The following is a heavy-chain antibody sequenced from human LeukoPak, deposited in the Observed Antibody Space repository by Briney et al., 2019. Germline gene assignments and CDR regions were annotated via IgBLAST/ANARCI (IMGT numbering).Heavy chain of an antibody. J-gene: IGHJ4*02. Sequence: ASVKVSCKASGYTFTGYYMHWVRQAPGQGLEWMGWINPNSGGTNYAQKFQGRVTMTRDTYISTAYMELSRLRSDDTAVYYCARLVRWLKAFDYWGQGTLVTVSS. CDR3: ARLVRWLKAFDY. D-gene: IGHD5-24*01. CDR1: GYTFTGYY. V-gene: IGHV1-2*02. CDR2: INPNSGGT.